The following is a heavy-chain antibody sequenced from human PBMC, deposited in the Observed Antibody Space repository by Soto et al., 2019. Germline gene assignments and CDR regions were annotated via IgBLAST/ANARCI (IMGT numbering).Heavy chain of an antibody. Sequence: EVQLVESGGGLVQSGGSLRLSCAASGFTFSSYSMHWVRQAPGKGLEYVSAISSNGGSTYYANSVKGRFTISRDNSKNTLYFQMGSLRAEDMAVYYCARDLYTDRIAVAVCWGQGTLVTVSS. D-gene: IGHD6-19*01. V-gene: IGHV3-64*01. CDR2: ISSNGGST. CDR1: GFTFSSYS. CDR3: ARDLYTDRIAVAVC. J-gene: IGHJ4*02.